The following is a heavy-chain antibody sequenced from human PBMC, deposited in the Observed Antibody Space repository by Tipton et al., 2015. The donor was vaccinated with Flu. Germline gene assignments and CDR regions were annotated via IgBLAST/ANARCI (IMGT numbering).Heavy chain of an antibody. J-gene: IGHJ5*02. Sequence: TLSLTCTVSGGSISSDYWSWIRQPPGKGLEWIGSILYSGIPKNNPSLKSRVTLSGDTSKNQFSLKLRSVTAADTAVYYCARQPSYETFGLFLPEWFDPCGQGTLVTVSS. CDR1: GGSISSDY. CDR3: ARQPSYETFGLFLPEWFDP. D-gene: IGHD3/OR15-3a*01. V-gene: IGHV4-59*08. CDR2: ILYSGIP.